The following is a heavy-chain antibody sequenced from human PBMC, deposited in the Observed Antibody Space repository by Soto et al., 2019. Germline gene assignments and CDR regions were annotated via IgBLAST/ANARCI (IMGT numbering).Heavy chain of an antibody. J-gene: IGHJ4*02. Sequence: PGGSLRLSCAASGFTFSSYAMSWVRQAPGKGLEWVSAISGSGGSTYYADSVKGRFTISRDNSKNTLYLQMNSLRAEDTAVYYCAKPIPNYDFWSGSYYFDYWGQGTLVTVPQ. CDR1: GFTFSSYA. CDR2: ISGSGGST. CDR3: AKPIPNYDFWSGSYYFDY. D-gene: IGHD3-3*01. V-gene: IGHV3-23*01.